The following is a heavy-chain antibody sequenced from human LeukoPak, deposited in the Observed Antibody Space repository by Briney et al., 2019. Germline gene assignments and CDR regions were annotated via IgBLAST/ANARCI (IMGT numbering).Heavy chain of an antibody. D-gene: IGHD3-22*01. CDR3: ARDNPTSNYYDSSGKYRGDY. CDR2: ISSSSSYI. J-gene: IGHJ4*02. Sequence: GESLRLSCAASGFTFSSYSMNWVRQAPGKGLEWVSSISSSSSYIYYADSVKGRFTISRDNAKNSLYLQMNSLRAEDTAVYYCARDNPTSNYYDSSGKYRGDYWGQGTLVTVSS. CDR1: GFTFSSYS. V-gene: IGHV3-21*01.